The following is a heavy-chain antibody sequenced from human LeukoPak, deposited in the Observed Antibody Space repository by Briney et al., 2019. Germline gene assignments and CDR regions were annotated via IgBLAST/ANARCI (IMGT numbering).Heavy chain of an antibody. D-gene: IGHD2-2*01. V-gene: IGHV1-18*01. CDR2: ISTYYDNT. CDR3: ARDEGYCTSTTCYRSWFDP. J-gene: IGHJ5*02. CDR1: GYTFTNHG. Sequence: GASVKLSCKASGYTFTNHGISWVRQAPGQGLEWMGWISTYYDNTNYTQKLEGRVTMTTDTSTSTASTELRSLRSDDTAVYYCARDEGYCTSTTCYRSWFDPWGQGTLVTVSS.